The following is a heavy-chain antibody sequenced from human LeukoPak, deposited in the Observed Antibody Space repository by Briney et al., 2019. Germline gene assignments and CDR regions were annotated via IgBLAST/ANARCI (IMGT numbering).Heavy chain of an antibody. V-gene: IGHV4-59*01. Sequence: SETLSLTCTVSGGSISSYYWSWIRQPPGKGLEWIGYIYYSGSTNYNPSLKSRVTISVDTSKNQFSLKLSSVTAEDTAVYYCARGRVWYQLLLEWFDPWGQGTLVTVSS. D-gene: IGHD2-2*01. CDR1: GGSISSYY. CDR3: ARGRVWYQLLLEWFDP. J-gene: IGHJ5*02. CDR2: IYYSGST.